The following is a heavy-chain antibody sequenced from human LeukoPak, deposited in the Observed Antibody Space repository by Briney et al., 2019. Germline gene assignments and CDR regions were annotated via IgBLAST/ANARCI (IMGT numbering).Heavy chain of an antibody. CDR1: GFTFSSYA. V-gene: IGHV3-23*01. CDR3: ATNYSYGTGFDN. J-gene: IGHJ4*02. Sequence: GGSLRLSCTASGFTFSSYAMSWVRQAPGKGLEWVSAISGSGGSTYYADSVKGRFTISRDNSKNALYLQMNGLRAEDTAVYYCATNYSYGTGFDNWGQGTLVTVSS. D-gene: IGHD5-18*01. CDR2: ISGSGGST.